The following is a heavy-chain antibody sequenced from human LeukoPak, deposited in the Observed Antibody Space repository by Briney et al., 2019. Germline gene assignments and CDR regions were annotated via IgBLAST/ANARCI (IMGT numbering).Heavy chain of an antibody. CDR2: IYPGDSDT. D-gene: IGHD4-23*01. CDR3: ARTVPQRRHYSGNLDDFDY. J-gene: IGHJ4*02. CDR1: GYSFTSYW. Sequence: GESLKISCKGSGYSFTSYWIGWVRQMPGKGLEWMGIIYPGDSDTRYSPSFQGQVTISADKSISTAYLQWSSLKASDTAMYYCARTVPQRRHYSGNLDDFDYWGQGTLVTVSS. V-gene: IGHV5-51*01.